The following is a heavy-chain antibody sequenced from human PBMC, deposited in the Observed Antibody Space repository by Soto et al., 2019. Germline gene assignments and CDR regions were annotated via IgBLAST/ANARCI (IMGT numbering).Heavy chain of an antibody. V-gene: IGHV1-8*01. J-gene: IGHJ6*02. D-gene: IGHD4-4*01. CDR2: MYPNSGNT. CDR3: ARATVGPYYYYGRDV. CDR1: GYTFTSYD. Sequence: QVQLVQSGAEVKKPGASVKVSCKASGYTFTSYDINWVRQATGQGLAWMGWMYPNSGNTGYAQKFQGRVTMTRNTSRITAYMELSSLRSEDTAVYYCARATVGPYYYYGRDVWGQGTTVTVSS.